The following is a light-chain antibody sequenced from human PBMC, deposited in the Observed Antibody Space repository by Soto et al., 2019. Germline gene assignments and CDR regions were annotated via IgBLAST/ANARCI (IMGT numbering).Light chain of an antibody. CDR3: GTWDSSLSAVV. CDR1: SSNIGNNY. V-gene: IGLV1-51*01. J-gene: IGLJ2*01. Sequence: QSVLTQPPSVSAAPGQKVTISCSGSSSNIGNNYVSWYQQLPGTAPKLLIYDNNKRPSGIPDRVSGSKSGTSATLGITGLQTGDEADYYCGTWDSSLSAVVFGGGTKLTV. CDR2: DNN.